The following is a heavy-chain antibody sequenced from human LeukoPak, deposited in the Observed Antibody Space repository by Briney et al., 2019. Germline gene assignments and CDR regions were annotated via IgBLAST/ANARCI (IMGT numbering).Heavy chain of an antibody. CDR2: IRSKVYGGTP. V-gene: IGHV3-49*04. Sequence: GGSLRLSCAASGFTFSNYAMSWVRQAPGKGLEWVGFIRSKVYGGTPEYAASVKGRFTISRDDSQGIAYLQMNSLKTEDTAVYYCTRDQTPYYWGQGTLVTVSS. CDR1: GFTFSNYA. J-gene: IGHJ4*02. CDR3: TRDQTPYY.